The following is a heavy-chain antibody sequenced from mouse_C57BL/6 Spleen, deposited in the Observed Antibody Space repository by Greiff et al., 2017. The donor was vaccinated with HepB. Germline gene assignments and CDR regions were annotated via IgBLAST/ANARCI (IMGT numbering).Heavy chain of an antibody. CDR1: GYTFTSYW. V-gene: IGHV1-61*01. J-gene: IGHJ2*01. CDR2: IYPSDSET. D-gene: IGHD4-1*01. Sequence: QVQLQQPGAELVRPGSSVKLSCKASGYTFTSYWMDWVKQRPGQGLEWIGNIYPSDSETHYNQKFKDKATFTVDKSSSTAYMQLSSLTSEDSAVYCCARERKLGDFDYWGQGTTLTVSS. CDR3: ARERKLGDFDY.